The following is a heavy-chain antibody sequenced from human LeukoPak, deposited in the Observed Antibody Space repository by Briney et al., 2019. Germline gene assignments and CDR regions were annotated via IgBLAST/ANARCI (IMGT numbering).Heavy chain of an antibody. V-gene: IGHV4-61*02. CDR2: IYTSGST. J-gene: IGHJ4*02. CDR3: ARWGPDFWSGYYID. D-gene: IGHD3-3*01. Sequence: SQTLSLTCTVSGGSISSGSYYWRWIRQPAGKGLEWIGRIYTSGSTNYNPSLKSRVTISVDTSKNQFSLKLSSVTAADTAVYYCARWGPDFWSGYYIDWGQGTLVTVPS. CDR1: GGSISSGSYY.